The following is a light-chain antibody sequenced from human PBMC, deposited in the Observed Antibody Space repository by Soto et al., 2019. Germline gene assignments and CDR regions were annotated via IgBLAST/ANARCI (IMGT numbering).Light chain of an antibody. V-gene: IGKV1-33*01. J-gene: IGKJ4*01. CDR2: DAS. CDR3: QQYDDLVT. CDR1: QDISNY. Sequence: DIQLTQSPSSLSASVGDRVTITCQASQDISNYLNWYQQKPGKAPKFLIYDASNLETGVPSRFSGSGSGTDFIFSISGLQPEDIATYYCQQYDDLVTFGGGTKVEIK.